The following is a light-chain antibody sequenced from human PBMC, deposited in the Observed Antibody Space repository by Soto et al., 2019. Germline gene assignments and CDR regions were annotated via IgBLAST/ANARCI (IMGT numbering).Light chain of an antibody. V-gene: IGLV2-14*01. CDR2: EVS. J-gene: IGLJ1*01. Sequence: QSLLTQPASLSGSPGQSITISCTGTSSDVGGYNYVSWYQHHPGKAPKLMIYEVSNRPSGVSNRFSGSKSGNTASLTISGLLAEDEADYYCSSYTSSSTYVFGTGTKVTVL. CDR1: SSDVGGYNY. CDR3: SSYTSSSTYV.